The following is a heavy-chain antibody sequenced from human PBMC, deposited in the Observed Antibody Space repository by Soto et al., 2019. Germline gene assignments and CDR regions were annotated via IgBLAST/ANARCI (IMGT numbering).Heavy chain of an antibody. CDR2: IYRPGST. D-gene: IGHD5-12*01. Sequence: QVQLQESCPGLVKPSGTLSLTCAVSGGSFTSNNWWTWVRKPPGQGLEWIGEIYRPGSTNYSPSPKSRVSISLAKSETQFPLKVSSLTDADPEVYYCASRDPGNSVDYWGQGTLVTVSS. CDR1: GGSFTSNNW. J-gene: IGHJ4*02. CDR3: ASRDPGNSVDY. V-gene: IGHV4-4*02.